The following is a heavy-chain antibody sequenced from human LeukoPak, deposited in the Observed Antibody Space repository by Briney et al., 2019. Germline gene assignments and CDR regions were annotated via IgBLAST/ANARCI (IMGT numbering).Heavy chain of an antibody. J-gene: IGHJ6*04. CDR2: IYYSGST. V-gene: IGHV4-59*01. CDR1: GGSISSYY. CDR3: ALLAVAGTRGGYYNYGMDV. Sequence: SETLSLTCTVSGGSISSYYWSWIRQPPGKGLEWIGYIYYSGSTNYNPSLKSRVTISVDTSKNQFSLKLSSVTAADTAVYYCALLAVAGTRGGYYNYGMDVWGKGTTVTVSS. D-gene: IGHD6-19*01.